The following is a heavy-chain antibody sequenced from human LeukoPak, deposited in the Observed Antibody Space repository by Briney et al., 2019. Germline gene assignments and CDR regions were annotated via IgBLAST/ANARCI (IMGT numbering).Heavy chain of an antibody. V-gene: IGHV4-30-2*01. CDR2: IYHSGST. D-gene: IGHD2-15*01. CDR1: GDSISSGAYS. Sequence: SETLSLTCAVSGDSISSGAYSWSWIRQPPGKGLEWIGYIYHSGSTYYNPSLKSRVTISVDRSKNQFSLKLTSVTAADTAVYYCARGLIRRFPSSGGYNWFDPWGQGTLVTVSS. CDR3: ARGLIRRFPSSGGYNWFDP. J-gene: IGHJ5*02.